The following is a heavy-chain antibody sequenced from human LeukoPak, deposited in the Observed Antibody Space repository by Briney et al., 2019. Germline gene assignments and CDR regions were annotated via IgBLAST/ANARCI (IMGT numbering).Heavy chain of an antibody. CDR1: GYTLTELS. D-gene: IGHD5-18*01. CDR3: ARDCSVDTAMVPLSPDAFDI. V-gene: IGHV1-46*01. Sequence: ASVTVSCTVSGYTLTELSMHWVRQAPGQGLEWMGIINPSGGSTSYAQKFQGRVTMTRDTSTSTVYMELSSLRSEDTAVYYCARDCSVDTAMVPLSPDAFDIWGQGTMVTVSS. CDR2: INPSGGST. J-gene: IGHJ3*02.